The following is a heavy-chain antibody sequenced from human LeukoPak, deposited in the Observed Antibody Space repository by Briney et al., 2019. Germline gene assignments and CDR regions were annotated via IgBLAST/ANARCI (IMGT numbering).Heavy chain of an antibody. V-gene: IGHV3-74*01. CDR2: LGTDGTYT. D-gene: IGHD4-11*01. CDR1: GFNLRDYW. Sequence: GGSLTLSCAASGFNLRDYWMHWVRHAPGKGLVWVSRLGTDGTYTNYADSVKGRFTISRDNAKNTLYLQMDSLRAEDTAFYYCVRDPSNSGNWFDLWGQGTLVTVSS. J-gene: IGHJ5*02. CDR3: VRDPSNSGNWFDL.